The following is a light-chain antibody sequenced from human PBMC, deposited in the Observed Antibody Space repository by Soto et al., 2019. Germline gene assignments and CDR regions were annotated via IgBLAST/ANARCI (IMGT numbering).Light chain of an antibody. V-gene: IGKV1-33*01. CDR3: QHYDHLPPLS. CDR2: DAS. J-gene: IGKJ4*01. Sequence: DIQMTQSPSSLSASVGDRVTITCQASQDIKNYLNWYQQKPGKAPNLLIYDASTLKTGVPSRFSGSGSGKHFTFTISSLQPEDIATYYCQHYDHLPPLSFGGGTKVEIK. CDR1: QDIKNY.